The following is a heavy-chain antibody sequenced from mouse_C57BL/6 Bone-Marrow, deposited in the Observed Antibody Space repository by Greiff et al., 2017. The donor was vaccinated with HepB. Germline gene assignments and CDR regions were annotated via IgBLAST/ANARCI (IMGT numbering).Heavy chain of an antibody. J-gene: IGHJ3*01. D-gene: IGHD1-1*01. CDR1: GYAFSSYW. CDR3: ARESITTVVDWFAY. Sequence: VQLQQSGAELVKPGASVKISCKASGYAFSSYWMNWVKQRPGKGLEWIGQIYPGDGDTNYNGKFKGKATLTADKSSSTAYMQLSSLTSEDSAVYFCARESITTVVDWFAYWGQGTLVTVSA. V-gene: IGHV1-80*01. CDR2: IYPGDGDT.